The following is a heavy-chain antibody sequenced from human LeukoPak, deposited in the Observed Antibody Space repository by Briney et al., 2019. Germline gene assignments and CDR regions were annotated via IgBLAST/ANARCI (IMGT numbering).Heavy chain of an antibody. V-gene: IGHV3-23*01. CDR3: AGDIAAAGYFDY. CDR2: ISGSGGST. CDR1: GFTFSSYA. J-gene: IGHJ4*02. Sequence: GGSLRLSCAASGFTFSSYAMSWVRQAPGKGLEWVSAISGSGGSTYYADSVKGRFTISRHNSKNTLYLQMNSLRAEDTAVYYCAGDIAAAGYFDYWGQGTLVTVSS. D-gene: IGHD6-13*01.